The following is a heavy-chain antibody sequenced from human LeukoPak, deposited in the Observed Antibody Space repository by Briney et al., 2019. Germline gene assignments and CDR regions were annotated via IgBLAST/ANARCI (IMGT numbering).Heavy chain of an antibody. D-gene: IGHD3/OR15-3a*01. CDR1: GGSISSGDYY. CDR3: AREQPQGGLGAWLDNWYFDL. J-gene: IGHJ2*01. Sequence: SQTLSLTCTVSGGSISSGDYYWSWIRQPPGKGLEWIGYIYYSGSTNYNPSLKSRVTISVDTSKNQFSLKLSSVTAADTAVYYCAREQPQGGLGAWLDNWYFDLWGRGTLVTVSS. V-gene: IGHV4-30-4*08. CDR2: IYYSGST.